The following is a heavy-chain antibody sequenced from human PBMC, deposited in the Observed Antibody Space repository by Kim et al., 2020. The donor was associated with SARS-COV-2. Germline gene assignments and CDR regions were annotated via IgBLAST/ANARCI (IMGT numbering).Heavy chain of an antibody. CDR2: ISSSSSTI. Sequence: GGSLRLSCAASGFTFSSYSMNWVRQAPGKGLEWVSYISSSSSTIYYADSVKGRFTISRDNAKNSLYLQMNSLRDEDTAVYYCASPYYYDSSGYYSPKADYYYGMDVWGQGTTVTVSS. D-gene: IGHD3-22*01. V-gene: IGHV3-48*02. J-gene: IGHJ6*02. CDR1: GFTFSSYS. CDR3: ASPYYYDSSGYYSPKADYYYGMDV.